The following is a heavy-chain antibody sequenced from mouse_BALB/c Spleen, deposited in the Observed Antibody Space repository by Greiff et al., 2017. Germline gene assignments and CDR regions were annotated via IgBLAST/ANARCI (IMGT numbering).Heavy chain of an antibody. CDR3: ARRVTTVTPWYFDV. CDR1: GYTFTGYN. Sequence: EVQLQQSGPELVKPGASVKISCKASGYTFTGYNMNWVKQSNGKSLEWIGNIDPYYGGTSYNQKFKGKATLTVDKSSSTAYMQLKSLTSEDSAVYYCARRVTTVTPWYFDVWGAGTTVTVSS. V-gene: IGHV1-39*01. CDR2: IDPYYGGT. J-gene: IGHJ1*01. D-gene: IGHD1-1*01.